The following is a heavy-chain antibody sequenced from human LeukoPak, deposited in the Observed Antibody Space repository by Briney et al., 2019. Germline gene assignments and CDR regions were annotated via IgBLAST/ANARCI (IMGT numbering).Heavy chain of an antibody. Sequence: GGSLRLSCAASGFTVSSNYMSWVRQAPGKGLEWVSDIYSGGSTYYADSVKGRFTISRHNSKNTLYLQMNSLRAEDTAVYYCARVLTYCSGGSCYYYYGMDVWGQGTTVTVSS. J-gene: IGHJ6*02. CDR3: ARVLTYCSGGSCYYYYGMDV. CDR1: GFTVSSNY. D-gene: IGHD2-15*01. CDR2: IYSGGST. V-gene: IGHV3-53*04.